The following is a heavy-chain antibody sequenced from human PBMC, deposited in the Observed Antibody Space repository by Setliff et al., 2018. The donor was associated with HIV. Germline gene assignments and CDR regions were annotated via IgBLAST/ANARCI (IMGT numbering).Heavy chain of an antibody. CDR3: AREGGTGRSSWYVAYWYDP. V-gene: IGHV4-34*01. CDR2: INHSGKT. Sequence: SETLSLTCAVYGGSFSGYYWTWIRQPPGRGLEWIGDINHSGKTNYNRSLKSRVTISLDTSKNQFSLRLTSVTAADTAVYYCAREGGTGRSSWYVAYWYDPWGQGTLVTVSS. CDR1: GGSFSGYY. D-gene: IGHD6-13*01. J-gene: IGHJ5*02.